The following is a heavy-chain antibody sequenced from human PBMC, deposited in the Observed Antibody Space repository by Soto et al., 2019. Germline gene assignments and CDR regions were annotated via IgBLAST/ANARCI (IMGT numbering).Heavy chain of an antibody. V-gene: IGHV1-2*02. Sequence: GASVKVSCKASGYTFTGYYMHWVRQAPGQGLEWMGWINPNSGGTNYAQKFQGRVTMTRDTSISTAYMELSRLRSDDTAVYYCARPIGYCSSTSCYPGNNWFDPWGQGTLVTV. CDR2: INPNSGGT. J-gene: IGHJ5*02. D-gene: IGHD2-2*01. CDR1: GYTFTGYY. CDR3: ARPIGYCSSTSCYPGNNWFDP.